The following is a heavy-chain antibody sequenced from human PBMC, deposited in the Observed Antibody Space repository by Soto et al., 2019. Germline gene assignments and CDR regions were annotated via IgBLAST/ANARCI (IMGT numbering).Heavy chain of an antibody. CDR3: ARRLDFGNVYFTAPMDV. J-gene: IGHJ6*03. Sequence: SETLSLTCTVSGGSITSGGYYWSWIRQHPGKGLEWIGYFYYSGSTYYNPSLKSRVTVSADTSNNHFSLRLTSVTAADTAVYYCARRLDFGNVYFTAPMDVWGKGTTVTVSS. V-gene: IGHV4-31*03. D-gene: IGHD3-3*01. CDR1: GGSITSGGYY. CDR2: FYYSGST.